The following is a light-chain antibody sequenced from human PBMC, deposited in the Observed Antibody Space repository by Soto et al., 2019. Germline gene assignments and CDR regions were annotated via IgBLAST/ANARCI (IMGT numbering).Light chain of an antibody. V-gene: IGLV4-69*01. CDR3: QTWGTGIRV. Sequence: QPVLTQAPAASACLGASVKLTCTLSSGHSSYAIAWHQQPPEKGPRYLMKLNSDGSHSKGDGIPDRFSGSSSGAERYLTISSLQSEDEADYYCQTWGTGIRVFGTGTKVTVL. CDR1: SGHSSYA. CDR2: LNSDGSH. J-gene: IGLJ1*01.